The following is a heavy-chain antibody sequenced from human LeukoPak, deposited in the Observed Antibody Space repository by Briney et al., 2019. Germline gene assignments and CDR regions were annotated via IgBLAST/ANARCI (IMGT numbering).Heavy chain of an antibody. CDR2: IYYGGST. CDR1: GGSISSYY. Sequence: SETLSLTCTASGGSISSYYWSWIRQPPGKGLEWIGYIYYGGSTNYNPSLKSRVTISVDTSKNQFSLKLSSVTAADTAVYYCARSPPTYCSGGSCYYYGMDVWGQGTTVTVSS. V-gene: IGHV4-59*08. J-gene: IGHJ6*02. D-gene: IGHD2-15*01. CDR3: ARSPPTYCSGGSCYYYGMDV.